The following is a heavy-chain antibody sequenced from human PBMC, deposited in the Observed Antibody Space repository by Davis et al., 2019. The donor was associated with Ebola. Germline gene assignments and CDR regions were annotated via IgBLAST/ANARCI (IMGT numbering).Heavy chain of an antibody. D-gene: IGHD2-21*01. CDR2: ISYDGSNK. J-gene: IGHJ4*02. V-gene: IGHV3-30*03. CDR1: GFTFSSYG. CDR3: ARARGIADY. Sequence: PGGSLRLSCAASGFTFSSYGMHWVRQAPGKGLEWVAVISYDGSNKYYADSVKGRFTISRDNAKNSLYLQMNSLRAEDTAVYYCARARGIADYWGQGTLVTVSS.